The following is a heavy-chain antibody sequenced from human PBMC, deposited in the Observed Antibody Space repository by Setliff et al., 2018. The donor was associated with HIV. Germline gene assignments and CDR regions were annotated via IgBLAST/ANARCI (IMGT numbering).Heavy chain of an antibody. CDR2: ITHSGST. Sequence: SETLSLTCTVPGGSINRSNYYWGWIRQPPGKGLEWIGEITHSGSTNYNPSLKSRVTISVDTSKNQFSLKLSSVTAADTAVYFCARGRGSSSSWPIDYWGQGTLVTAPQ. V-gene: IGHV4-39*07. CDR1: GGSINRSNYY. D-gene: IGHD6-13*01. CDR3: ARGRGSSSSWPIDY. J-gene: IGHJ4*02.